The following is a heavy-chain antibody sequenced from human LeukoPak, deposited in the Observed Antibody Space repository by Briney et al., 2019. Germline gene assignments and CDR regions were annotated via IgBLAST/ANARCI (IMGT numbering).Heavy chain of an antibody. D-gene: IGHD3-22*01. CDR1: GGSISSGGYY. Sequence: SETLSLTCTVSGGSISSGGYYWSWIRQHPGKGLEWIGYIYYSGSTYYNPSLKSRVIISVVISNNQFSLKLSSVTAADTAVYYCARDNYYDSSNYYRPFDYWGQGILVTVSS. V-gene: IGHV4-31*03. J-gene: IGHJ4*02. CDR2: IYYSGST. CDR3: ARDNYYDSSNYYRPFDY.